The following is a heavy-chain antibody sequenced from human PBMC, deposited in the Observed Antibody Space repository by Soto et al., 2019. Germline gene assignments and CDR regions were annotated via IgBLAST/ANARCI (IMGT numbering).Heavy chain of an antibody. CDR2: ISYDGSNK. J-gene: IGHJ5*02. D-gene: IGHD2-2*01. CDR3: AKDRRRYCSSTSCYQSWFDP. Sequence: QVQLVESGGGVVQPGRSLRLSCAASGFTFSSYGMHWVRQAPGKGLEWVAVISYDGSNKYYADSVKGRFTISRDNSKNTLDLQMNSLRAEDTAVYYCAKDRRRYCSSTSCYQSWFDPWGQGTLVTVSS. V-gene: IGHV3-30*18. CDR1: GFTFSSYG.